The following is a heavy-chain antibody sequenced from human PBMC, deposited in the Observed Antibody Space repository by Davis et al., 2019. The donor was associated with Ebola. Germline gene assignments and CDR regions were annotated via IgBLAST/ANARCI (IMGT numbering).Heavy chain of an antibody. V-gene: IGHV3-48*04. CDR1: GFTFSSYS. J-gene: IGHJ4*02. CDR2: ISSSGTTI. D-gene: IGHD3-10*01. CDR3: AKDRAVLIWAEEAY. Sequence: GESLKISCAASGFTFSSYSMNWVRQAPGKGLEWVSYISSSGTTIHYADSVKGRFTISRDNAKNSLYLQMNSLRAEDTAVYYCAKDRAVLIWAEEAYWGQGTLVTVSS.